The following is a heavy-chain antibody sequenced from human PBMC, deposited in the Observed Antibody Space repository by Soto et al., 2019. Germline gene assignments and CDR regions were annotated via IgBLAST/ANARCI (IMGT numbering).Heavy chain of an antibody. D-gene: IGHD5-18*01. J-gene: IGHJ5*02. CDR2: INSDGSST. Sequence: SGGSLRLSCAASGFTFSSYWMHWVRQAPGKGLVWVSRINSDGSSTSYADSVKGRFTISRDNAKNTLYLQMNSLRAEDTAVYYCSVDTAMVENWFDPWGQGTLVTVSS. CDR3: SVDTAMVENWFDP. V-gene: IGHV3-74*01. CDR1: GFTFSSYW.